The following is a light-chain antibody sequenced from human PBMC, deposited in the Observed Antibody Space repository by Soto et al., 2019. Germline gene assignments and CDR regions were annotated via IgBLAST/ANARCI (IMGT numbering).Light chain of an antibody. CDR1: SSDVGGYNY. V-gene: IGLV2-8*01. J-gene: IGLJ2*01. Sequence: QSVLTQPPSASGSPGQSVTISCTGTSSDVGGYNYVSWYQQHPGKAPKLMIYEVSKRPSGVPDRFSGSKSGNTASLTVSGLQAEDEADYYGSSYAGSNNFEVFGGGTKLTVL. CDR3: SSYAGSNNFEV. CDR2: EVS.